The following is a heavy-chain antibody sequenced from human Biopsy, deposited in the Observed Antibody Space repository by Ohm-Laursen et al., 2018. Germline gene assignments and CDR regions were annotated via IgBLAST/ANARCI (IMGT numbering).Heavy chain of an antibody. CDR2: ISWNSDTI. V-gene: IGHV3-9*01. CDR3: VKDSGHGQVLQNYYYGMDV. Sequence: SLRLSCSAFGFTFDDFAMHWVRQAPGKGLEWVSSISWNSDTIGYADSVKGRFTISRDNAKNSLHLQMNSLGAEDTALYYCVKDSGHGQVLQNYYYGMDVWGQGTTVTVSS. D-gene: IGHD3-10*01. J-gene: IGHJ6*02. CDR1: GFTFDDFA.